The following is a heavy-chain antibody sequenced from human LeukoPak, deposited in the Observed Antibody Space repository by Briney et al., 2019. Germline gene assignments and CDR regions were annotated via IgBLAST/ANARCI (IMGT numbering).Heavy chain of an antibody. D-gene: IGHD3-22*01. V-gene: IGHV3-30-3*01. Sequence: GRSLRLSCAASGSTFSSYAMHWVRQAPGKGLEWEAVISYDGSNKYYADSVKGRFTISRDNSKNTLYLQMNSLRAEDTAVYYCAKAYYYDSSGYYRPYYYYGMDVWGQGTTVTVSS. CDR2: ISYDGSNK. CDR3: AKAYYYDSSGYYRPYYYYGMDV. J-gene: IGHJ6*02. CDR1: GSTFSSYA.